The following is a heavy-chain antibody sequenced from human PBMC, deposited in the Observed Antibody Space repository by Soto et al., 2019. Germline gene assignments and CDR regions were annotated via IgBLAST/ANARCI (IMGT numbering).Heavy chain of an antibody. J-gene: IGHJ4*02. D-gene: IGHD6-13*01. CDR3: ARQIIDWAAAGPRDLYY. CDR1: GDSMTSSSYY. V-gene: IGHV4-39*01. Sequence: SETLSLTCTVSGDSMTSSSYYWGWIRQPPGKGLEWIGSIYYSERTSYNSGSTYYSPSLKSRVTISGDTSKSQFSLKLSSVTAADTAVYFCARQIIDWAAAGPRDLYYWGQGTLVTVSS. CDR2: IYYSERTSYNSGST.